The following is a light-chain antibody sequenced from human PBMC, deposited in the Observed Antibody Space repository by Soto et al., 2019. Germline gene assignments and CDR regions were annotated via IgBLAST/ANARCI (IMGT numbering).Light chain of an antibody. Sequence: EIVLTQSPGTLSLSPGERATLSCRASQSVASNYLAWYQQKPGQTPRLLIYGASSRATDIPDRFSGSGSGTDFTLTISSLEPEDFSVYYCQQYGISPPYTFGQGTNLEIK. J-gene: IGKJ2*01. V-gene: IGKV3-20*01. CDR1: QSVASNY. CDR3: QQYGISPPYT. CDR2: GAS.